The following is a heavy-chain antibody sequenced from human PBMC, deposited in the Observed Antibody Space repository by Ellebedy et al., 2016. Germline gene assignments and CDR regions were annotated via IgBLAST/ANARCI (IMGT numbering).Heavy chain of an antibody. J-gene: IGHJ4*02. CDR3: ARGGGYSSGWRY. D-gene: IGHD6-19*01. CDR1: GGSISSYY. V-gene: IGHV4-59*01. CDR2: IYYSGTT. Sequence: SETLSLTCTVSGGSISSYYWSWIRQPPGEGLEWIGYIYYSGTTIYNPSLKSRVTISVDTSKNQFSLRLTSLTAADTAVYYCARGGGYSSGWRYWGQGALVTVSS.